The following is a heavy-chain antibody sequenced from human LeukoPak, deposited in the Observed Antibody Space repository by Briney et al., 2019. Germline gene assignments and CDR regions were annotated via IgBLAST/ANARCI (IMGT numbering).Heavy chain of an antibody. CDR2: ISSSSSYI. Sequence: PGGSLRLSCAASGFTFSSYEMNWVRQAPGKGLEWVSSISSSSSYIYYADSVKGRFTISRDNAKNSLYLQMNSLRAEDTAVYYCARDRALKYGDYSGFDYWGQGTLVTVSS. V-gene: IGHV3-21*01. J-gene: IGHJ4*02. CDR3: ARDRALKYGDYSGFDY. D-gene: IGHD4-17*01. CDR1: GFTFSSYE.